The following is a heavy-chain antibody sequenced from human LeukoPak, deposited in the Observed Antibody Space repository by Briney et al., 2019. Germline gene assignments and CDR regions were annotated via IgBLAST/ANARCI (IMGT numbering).Heavy chain of an antibody. CDR1: GGSFSGYY. V-gene: IGHV4-34*01. CDR2: INHSGST. Sequence: SETLSLTCAVYGGSFSGYYWSWIRQPPGRGLEWIGEINHSGSTDYNPSLKSRVTISVDTSKNQFSLKLTSVTAADTAVYYCARGNPFDLWGRGTLVTVSS. J-gene: IGHJ2*01. CDR3: ARGNPFDL.